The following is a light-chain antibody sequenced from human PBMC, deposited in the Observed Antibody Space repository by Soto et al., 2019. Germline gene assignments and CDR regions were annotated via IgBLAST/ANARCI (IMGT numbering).Light chain of an antibody. CDR2: EVN. CDR1: SSDVGGYNY. V-gene: IGLV2-8*01. J-gene: IGLJ1*01. Sequence: QSALTQPPSASGSPGQSVTISCTGTSSDVGGYNYVSWYQQYPGKAPKLMIYEVNKRPSGVPDRFSGSKSGNTASLTVSGLQAEDEADYYCSSYRGRHNYVFGTGTKLTVL. CDR3: SSYRGRHNYV.